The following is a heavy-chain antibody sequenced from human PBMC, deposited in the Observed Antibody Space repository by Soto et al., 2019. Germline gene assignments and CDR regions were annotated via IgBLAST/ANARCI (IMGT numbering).Heavy chain of an antibody. V-gene: IGHV3-21*01. CDR3: ARGIANSAMDL. D-gene: IGHD6-13*01. J-gene: IGHJ6*02. Sequence: AGSLRLSFAASGFNFIGYRSNWVRQAPGKRLEWLSSISSSGYIFSTDSVRGRFTISRDNAKNSLSLQMNTLRAEDTAVYYCARGIANSAMDLWGQGTTVTVSS. CDR2: ISSSGYI. CDR1: GFNFIGYR.